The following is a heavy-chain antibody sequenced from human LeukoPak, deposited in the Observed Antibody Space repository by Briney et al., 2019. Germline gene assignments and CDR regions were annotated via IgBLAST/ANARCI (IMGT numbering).Heavy chain of an antibody. J-gene: IGHJ5*02. V-gene: IGHV4-4*07. CDR3: AGRPRAVAGNPWWFDP. Sequence: PSETLSLTCTVSGGSISSYYWSWIRQPPGKGLEWIGRIYTSGSTNYNPSLKSRVTMSVDTSKNQFSLKLSSVTAADTAVYYCAGRPRAVAGNPWWFDPWGQGTLVTVSS. CDR2: IYTSGST. CDR1: GGSISSYY. D-gene: IGHD6-19*01.